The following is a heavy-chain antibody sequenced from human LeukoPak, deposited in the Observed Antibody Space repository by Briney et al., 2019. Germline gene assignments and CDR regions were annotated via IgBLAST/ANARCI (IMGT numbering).Heavy chain of an antibody. V-gene: IGHV3-48*01. CDR2: ISSSGSPI. Sequence: GGSLRLSCAASGFTFSSYSMNWVRQAPGKGLEWVSYISSSGSPIYYADSLKGRFTISRDNAKNSLFLQMNSLRAEDTAVYYCAREPSGVPGFDYWGQGTLVTVSS. D-gene: IGHD3-10*01. J-gene: IGHJ4*02. CDR3: AREPSGVPGFDY. CDR1: GFTFSSYS.